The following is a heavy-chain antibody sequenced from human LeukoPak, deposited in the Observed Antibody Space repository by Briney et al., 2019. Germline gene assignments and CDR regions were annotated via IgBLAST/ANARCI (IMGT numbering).Heavy chain of an antibody. J-gene: IGHJ4*02. CDR3: ARSGYSSGWYYLGY. V-gene: IGHV4-59*01. D-gene: IGHD6-19*01. CDR1: GGSISSYY. CDR2: IYYSGST. Sequence: SETLSLTCTVSGGSISSYYWSWIRQPPGKGLEWIGHIYYSGSTDYNPSLKSRVTISVDTSKNQFSLKLSSVTAADTAVYYCARSGYSSGWYYLGYWGQGTLVTVSS.